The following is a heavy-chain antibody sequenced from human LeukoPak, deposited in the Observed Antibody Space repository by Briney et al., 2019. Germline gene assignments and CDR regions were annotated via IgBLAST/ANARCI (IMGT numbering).Heavy chain of an antibody. V-gene: IGHV3-74*01. CDR2: INSDGSTT. CDR3: VMLSTPGN. J-gene: IGHJ4*02. D-gene: IGHD3-16*01. CDR1: GFTFSNYW. Sequence: PGGSLRLSCAASGFTFSNYWMHWVRQAPGKGLVWVSRINSDGSTTNYADSVKGRFTVSRDNAKNTPYLQMNSLRAEDTAVYYCVMLSTPGNWGQGTLVTVSS.